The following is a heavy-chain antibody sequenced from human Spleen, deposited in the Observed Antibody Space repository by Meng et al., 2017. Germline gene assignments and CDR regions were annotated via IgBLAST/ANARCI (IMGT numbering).Heavy chain of an antibody. CDR3: AREQYFDWLRLFPEGYYYYGMDV. CDR1: GFTFSSYE. V-gene: IGHV3-48*03. CDR2: VSSSGSTI. Sequence: GESLKISCAASGFTFSSYEMNWVRQAPGKGLEWVSYVSSSGSTIYYADSVKGRFTISRDNAKNSLYLQMNSLRAEDTAVYYCAREQYFDWLRLFPEGYYYYGMDVWGQGTTVTVSS. J-gene: IGHJ6*02. D-gene: IGHD3-9*01.